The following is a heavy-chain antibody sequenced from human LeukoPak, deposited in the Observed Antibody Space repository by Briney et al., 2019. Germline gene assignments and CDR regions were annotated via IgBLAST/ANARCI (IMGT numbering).Heavy chain of an antibody. D-gene: IGHD6-13*01. CDR1: GFTFDDYA. CDR2: IGWNSGGI. Sequence: HPGGSLRLSCAASGFTFDDYAMPWVRQAPGKGLEWVSGIGWNSGGIVYADSVKGRFTISRDNAKNSLSLQMNSLRAEDTALYYCVKLTAAGFVGHWGQGTLVTVSS. J-gene: IGHJ4*02. CDR3: VKLTAAGFVGH. V-gene: IGHV3-9*01.